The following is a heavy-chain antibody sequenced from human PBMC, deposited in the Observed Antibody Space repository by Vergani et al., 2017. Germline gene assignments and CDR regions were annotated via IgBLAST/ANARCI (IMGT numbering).Heavy chain of an antibody. D-gene: IGHD2-2*01. Sequence: VQLVESGGGVVQPGRSLRLSCAASGFTFSSYGMHWVRQAPGKGLEWVGRIKSKTDGGTTDYAAPVKGRFTISSDDSKNTLYLQMNSLKTEDTAVYYCTTDPLRYCSSTSCYFFDYWGQGTLVTVSS. CDR1: GFTFSSYG. V-gene: IGHV3-15*01. J-gene: IGHJ4*02. CDR3: TTDPLRYCSSTSCYFFDY. CDR2: IKSKTDGGTT.